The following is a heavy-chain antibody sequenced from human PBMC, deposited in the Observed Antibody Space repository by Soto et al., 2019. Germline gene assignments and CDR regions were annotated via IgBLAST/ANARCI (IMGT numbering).Heavy chain of an antibody. D-gene: IGHD2-2*01. Sequence: QVQLVQSGXXXXKXGSXVKVSCKASGGTFSRYSITWVRQAPGHGLEWIGRIIPIFGIASYAQKFQGRVTITADESTSTAYMELSSLRSDDTAVYYCAREDRDRETGLVPAAIDGMDVWGQGTTVTVSS. V-gene: IGHV1-69*08. CDR2: IIPIFGIA. J-gene: IGHJ6*02. CDR1: GGTFSRYS. CDR3: AREDRDRETGLVPAAIDGMDV.